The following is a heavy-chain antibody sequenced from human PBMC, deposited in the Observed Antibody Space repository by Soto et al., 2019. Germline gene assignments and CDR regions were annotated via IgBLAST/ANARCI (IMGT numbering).Heavy chain of an antibody. J-gene: IGHJ5*02. Sequence: GPTLVNPTQTLTLTCTFSGFSLSTSGVGVGWIRQPPGKALEWLALIYWNDDKRYSPSLKSRLTITKDTSKNQVVLTMTNMDPVDTATYYCAHSYSVPNYYDSSGYYYVGWFDPWGQGTLVTVSS. D-gene: IGHD3-22*01. CDR1: GFSLSTSGVG. V-gene: IGHV2-5*01. CDR3: AHSYSVPNYYDSSGYYYVGWFDP. CDR2: IYWNDDK.